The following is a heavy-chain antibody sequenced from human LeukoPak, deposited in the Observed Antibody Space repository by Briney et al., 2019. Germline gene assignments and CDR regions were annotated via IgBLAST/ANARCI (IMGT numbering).Heavy chain of an antibody. Sequence: SETLSLTCVVYGWSFGGSYWTWIRQPPGKGLQYIGEINPSGSPIYNPSLEGRVTISVDTSNNQSSLKLNSVTAADTAVYFCARRTYYYDDNAQARDYWGRGTLVTVSS. CDR1: GWSFGGSY. CDR2: INPSGSP. J-gene: IGHJ4*02. V-gene: IGHV4-34*01. CDR3: ARRTYYYDDNAQARDY. D-gene: IGHD3-22*01.